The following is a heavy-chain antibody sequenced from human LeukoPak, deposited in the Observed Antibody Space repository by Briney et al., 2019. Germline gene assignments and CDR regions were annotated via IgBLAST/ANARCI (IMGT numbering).Heavy chain of an antibody. D-gene: IGHD6-6*01. CDR1: GYTFTSYY. CDR3: ARGRGAARPFEDWFDP. V-gene: IGHV1-8*02. CDR2: MNPNSGNT. J-gene: IGHJ5*02. Sequence: ASVKVSCKASGYTFTSYYMHWVRQAPGQGLEWMGWMNPNSGNTGYAQKFQGRVTMTRNTSISTAYMELSSLRSEDTAVYYCARGRGAARPFEDWFDPWGQGTLVTVSS.